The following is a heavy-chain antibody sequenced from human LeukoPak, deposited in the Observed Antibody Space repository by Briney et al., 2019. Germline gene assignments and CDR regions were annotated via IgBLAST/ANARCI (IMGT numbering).Heavy chain of an antibody. CDR1: GGSISSGDYY. CDR2: IYYSGST. Sequence: PSETLSLTCTVSGGSISSGDYYRSWIRQPPGKGLEWIGYIYYSGSTYYNPSLKSRVTISVDTSKNQFSLKLSSVTAADTAIYYCATGTGHYYYYYMDVWGKGTTVTVSS. CDR3: ATGTGHYYYYYMDV. D-gene: IGHD1-1*01. J-gene: IGHJ6*03. V-gene: IGHV4-30-4*01.